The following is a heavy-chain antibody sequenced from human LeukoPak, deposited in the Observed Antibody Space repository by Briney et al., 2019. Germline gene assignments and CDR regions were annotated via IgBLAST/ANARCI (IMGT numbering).Heavy chain of an antibody. CDR3: ARDRAVLLWFGDPGEFATSWFDP. V-gene: IGHV1-18*01. CDR2: ISAYNGNT. CDR1: GYTFTSYG. J-gene: IGHJ5*02. D-gene: IGHD3-10*01. Sequence: ASVKVSCKASGYTFTSYGISWVRQAPGQGLEWMGWISAYNGNTNYAQKLQGRVTMTTDTSTSTAYMELRSLRSDDRAVYYCARDRAVLLWFGDPGEFATSWFDPWGQGTLVTVSS.